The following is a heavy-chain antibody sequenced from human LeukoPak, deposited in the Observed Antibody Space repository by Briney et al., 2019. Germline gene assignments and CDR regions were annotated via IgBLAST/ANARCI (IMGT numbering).Heavy chain of an antibody. D-gene: IGHD3-22*01. Sequence: GGSLRLSCAASGFTFSSYAMSWVRQAPGKGLERVSGMSGSGDHTYYADSVKGRFPISRDNSKNTLYLQMNSVRAEDTAVYYCATLVFDSSGYSYFDYWGQGALVTVSS. CDR2: MSGSGDHT. V-gene: IGHV3-23*01. CDR3: ATLVFDSSGYSYFDY. CDR1: GFTFSSYA. J-gene: IGHJ4*02.